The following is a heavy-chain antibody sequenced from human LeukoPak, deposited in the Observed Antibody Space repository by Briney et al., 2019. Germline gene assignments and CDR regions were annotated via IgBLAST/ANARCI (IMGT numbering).Heavy chain of an antibody. V-gene: IGHV3-7*01. CDR3: ARDIPDGSNWYDY. D-gene: IGHD6-13*01. CDR2: IKQDGSEK. CDR1: GFTFSSYW. J-gene: IGHJ4*02. Sequence: PGGSLRLSCAAPGFTFSSYWMSWVRQAPGKGLEWVANIKQDGSEKYYVDSVKGRFTISRDNAKNSLYLQMNSLRAEDTAVYYCARDIPDGSNWYDYWGQGTLVTVSS.